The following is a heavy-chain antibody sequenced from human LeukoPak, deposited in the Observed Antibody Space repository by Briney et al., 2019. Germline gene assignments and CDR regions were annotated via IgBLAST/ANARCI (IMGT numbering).Heavy chain of an antibody. Sequence: GGSLRLSCAASGFTFSSYGMHWVRQAPGKGLEWVAVIWYDGSNKYYADSVKGRFTISRDNSKNTLYLQMNSLRAEDTAVYYCAKDRGGSGFDYWGQGTLVTVSS. V-gene: IGHV3-30*02. J-gene: IGHJ4*02. D-gene: IGHD2-15*01. CDR1: GFTFSSYG. CDR2: IWYDGSNK. CDR3: AKDRGGSGFDY.